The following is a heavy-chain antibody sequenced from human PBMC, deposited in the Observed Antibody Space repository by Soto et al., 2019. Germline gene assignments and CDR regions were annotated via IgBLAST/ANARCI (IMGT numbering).Heavy chain of an antibody. D-gene: IGHD5-12*01. V-gene: IGHV3-23*01. Sequence: GGSLRLSCAASGFTFSSHTMSWVRQAPGKGLEWVSAVSTSGGSTFNADSVKGRFAISRDNSKNTLYLQMNSLRAEDTAIYYCAKKAGYSGYGPFDYWGQGTLVTVSS. CDR3: AKKAGYSGYGPFDY. CDR2: VSTSGGST. CDR1: GFTFSSHT. J-gene: IGHJ4*02.